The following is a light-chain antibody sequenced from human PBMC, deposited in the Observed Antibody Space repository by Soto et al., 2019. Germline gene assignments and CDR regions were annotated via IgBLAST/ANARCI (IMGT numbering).Light chain of an antibody. CDR1: QSISSGY. J-gene: IGKJ3*01. V-gene: IGKV3-15*01. CDR3: QQYNNWRRGFT. CDR2: GAS. Sequence: EVVLTQSPGTLSLSPGERATLSCRASQSISSGYLAWYQQKPGQAPRLLIYGASTRATGIPARFSGSGSGTEFTLTISSLQSEDFAVYYCQQYNNWRRGFTFGPGTKVDIK.